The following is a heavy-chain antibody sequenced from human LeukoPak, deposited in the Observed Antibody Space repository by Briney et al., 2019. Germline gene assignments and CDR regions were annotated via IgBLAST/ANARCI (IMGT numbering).Heavy chain of an antibody. CDR1: GFIFNSYW. Sequence: PGGSLRLSCAASGFIFNSYWMSWVRQAPGKGLEWVANIKQDGSEKYYVDSVKGRFTISRDNAKNSLFLQMSSLRAEDTAVYYGARHVRFEGVDYWGQGTLVTASS. V-gene: IGHV3-7*01. D-gene: IGHD3-3*01. CDR2: IKQDGSEK. J-gene: IGHJ4*02. CDR3: ARHVRFEGVDY.